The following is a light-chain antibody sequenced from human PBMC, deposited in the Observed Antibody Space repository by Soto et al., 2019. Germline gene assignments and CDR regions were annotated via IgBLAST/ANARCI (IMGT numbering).Light chain of an antibody. CDR3: QQYYSYPA. V-gene: IGKV1-8*01. CDR1: QGISSY. Sequence: AIRMTQSPSPLSASTGDRVTITCRASQGISSYLAWYQQKPGKAPKLLIYAASTLQSGVPSRFSGSGSGTDFTLTISCLQSEDFATYYCQQYYSYPAFGGGTKVEIK. CDR2: AAS. J-gene: IGKJ4*01.